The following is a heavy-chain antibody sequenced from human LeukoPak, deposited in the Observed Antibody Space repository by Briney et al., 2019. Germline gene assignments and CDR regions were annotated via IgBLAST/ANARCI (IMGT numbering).Heavy chain of an antibody. CDR3: ARGSGYGSGRNLDY. J-gene: IGHJ4*02. V-gene: IGHV3-43*02. Sequence: GGSLRLSCAASGFTLGPYAMHWVRQRPGKGLEWVAHINADGGRTFYADSVEGRFTISRDNAKNSLYLQMNSLRAEDTAVYYCARGSGYGSGRNLDYWGQGTLVTVSS. CDR1: GFTLGPYA. CDR2: INADGGRT. D-gene: IGHD3-10*01.